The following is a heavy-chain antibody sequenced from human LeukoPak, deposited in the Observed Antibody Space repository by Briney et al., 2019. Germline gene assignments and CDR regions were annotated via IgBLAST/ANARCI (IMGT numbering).Heavy chain of an antibody. CDR2: ISYDGSNK. Sequence: PGGSLRLSCAASGFTFSSYAMHWVRQAPGKGLEWVAVISYDGSNKYYADSVKGRFTISRDNAKNSLYLQMNSLRAEDTAVNYCARVGRQQLVGDAFDIWGQGTMVTVSS. V-gene: IGHV3-30*04. CDR1: GFTFSSYA. CDR3: ARVGRQQLVGDAFDI. D-gene: IGHD6-13*01. J-gene: IGHJ3*02.